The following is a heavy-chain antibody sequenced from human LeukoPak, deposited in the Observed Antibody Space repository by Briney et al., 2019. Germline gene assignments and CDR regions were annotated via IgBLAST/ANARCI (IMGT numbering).Heavy chain of an antibody. CDR1: GFTFSTYN. Sequence: GGSLRLSCAASGFTFSTYNMNWVRQAPGKGLEWVSSLTSSGSYIYYADSVKGRFTISRDNAKNSLYLQMNSLRAEDTAVYYCARVTPYSSGWGASDYWGQGTLVTVSS. CDR2: LTSSGSYI. CDR3: ARVTPYSSGWGASDY. V-gene: IGHV3-21*01. D-gene: IGHD6-19*01. J-gene: IGHJ4*02.